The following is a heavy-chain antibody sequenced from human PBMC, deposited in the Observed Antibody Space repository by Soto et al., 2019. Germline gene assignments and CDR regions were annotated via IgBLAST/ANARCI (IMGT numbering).Heavy chain of an antibody. J-gene: IGHJ4*02. CDR2: ISVYNGNT. CDR3: ARDRGPSLRSIVRGVPLGY. V-gene: IGHV1-18*01. Sequence: QVQLVQSGAEVKKPGASVKVSCKASGYTFTSYGISWVRQAPGQGLEWMGWISVYNGNTNYAQKLQGRVTMTTDTSTSTAYMERRSLRSDDTAVYYCARDRGPSLRSIVRGVPLGYWGQGTLVTVSS. D-gene: IGHD3-10*01. CDR1: GYTFTSYG.